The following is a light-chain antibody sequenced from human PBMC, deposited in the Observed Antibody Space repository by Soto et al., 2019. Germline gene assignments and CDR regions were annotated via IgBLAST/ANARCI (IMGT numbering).Light chain of an antibody. CDR2: GAS. CDR1: QSVSSSY. V-gene: IGKV3-20*01. Sequence: EIVSTQSPGTLSLSPGERATLSCRASQSVSSSYLAWYQQKPGQAPRLLIFGASSRATGIPDRFSGSGSGTDFTLTISRLEPEDFAVYYCQQYGRSPRTFGQGTKVEIK. J-gene: IGKJ1*01. CDR3: QQYGRSPRT.